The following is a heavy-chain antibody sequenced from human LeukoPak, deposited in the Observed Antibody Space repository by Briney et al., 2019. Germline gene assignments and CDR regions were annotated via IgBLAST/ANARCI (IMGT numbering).Heavy chain of an antibody. V-gene: IGHV3-23*01. J-gene: IGHJ4*02. Sequence: GGSLRLSCAASGFTFSSYAMSWVRQAPGKGLEWVSAISGSGGSTYYADSVKGRFTISRDNSKNTLYLQMNSLRAEDTAVYYCAKLGYYYDSSGYYYVRYFDYWGQGTLVTVSS. CDR2: ISGSGGST. CDR3: AKLGYYYDSSGYYYVRYFDY. D-gene: IGHD3-22*01. CDR1: GFTFSSYA.